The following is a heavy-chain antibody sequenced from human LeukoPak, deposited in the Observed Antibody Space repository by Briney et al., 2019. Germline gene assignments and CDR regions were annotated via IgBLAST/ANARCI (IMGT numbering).Heavy chain of an antibody. CDR3: GRVPAAGTGPDY. D-gene: IGHD6-13*01. CDR2: FSYNVHS. J-gene: IGHJ4*02. CDR1: GGSVSSTNDY. V-gene: IGHV4-61*01. Sequence: SETLSLTCTVSGGSVSSTNDYWSWIRQPPGKGLEWVGFFSYNVHSDYNPSLKSRVTISVDTSKNQFSLRLSSVTAADTAIYYCGRVPAAGTGPDYRGQGTLVTVSS.